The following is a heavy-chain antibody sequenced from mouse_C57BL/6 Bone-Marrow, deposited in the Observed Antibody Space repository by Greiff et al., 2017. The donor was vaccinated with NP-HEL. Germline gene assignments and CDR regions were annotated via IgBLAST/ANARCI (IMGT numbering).Heavy chain of an antibody. J-gene: IGHJ3*01. D-gene: IGHD2-4*01. CDR3: AREGNYDYDVGFAY. V-gene: IGHV1-18*01. CDR2: INPNNGGT. Sequence: EVQLQQSGPELVKPGASVKIPCKASGYTFTDYNMDWVKQSHGKSLEWIGDINPNNGGTIYNQKFKGKATLTVDQSSSTAYMELRSLTSEDTAVYYCAREGNYDYDVGFAYWGQGTLVTVSA. CDR1: GYTFTDYN.